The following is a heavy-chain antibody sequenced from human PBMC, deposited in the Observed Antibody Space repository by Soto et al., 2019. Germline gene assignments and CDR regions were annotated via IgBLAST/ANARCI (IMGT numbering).Heavy chain of an antibody. CDR3: ASDPGVIGWYRWLDP. D-gene: IGHD6-19*01. CDR1: GFTFSSYS. CDR2: ITSSSATI. J-gene: IGHJ5*02. V-gene: IGHV3-48*02. Sequence: EVQLVESGGGLVHPGGFLRLSCAASGFTFSSYSMNWVRQAPGKGLEWVSYITSSSATIYYADSVKGRFTISRDNAKNSLYLQLNSLRDEDTAVYYCASDPGVIGWYRWLDPWGQGTLVSVST.